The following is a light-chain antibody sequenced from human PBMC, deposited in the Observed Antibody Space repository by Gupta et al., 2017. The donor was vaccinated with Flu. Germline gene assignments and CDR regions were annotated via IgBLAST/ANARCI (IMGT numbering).Light chain of an antibody. CDR1: SNDVGGSNL. Sequence: QSAPTQARSVSGSPGQSVTISCTGSSNDVGGSNLVSWYQQRPGKAPKLILYDVTERPSGVPDRFSGSKSGNTASLTISGLQADDEADYYCSSHAGRVTWVFGTGTTVTVL. V-gene: IGLV2-11*01. CDR2: DVT. CDR3: SSHAGRVTWV. J-gene: IGLJ1*01.